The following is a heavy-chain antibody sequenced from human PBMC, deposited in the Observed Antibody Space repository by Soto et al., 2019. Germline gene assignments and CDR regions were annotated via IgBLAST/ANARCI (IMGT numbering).Heavy chain of an antibody. V-gene: IGHV3-21*01. CDR1: GFTFSSYS. J-gene: IGHJ6*02. CDR3: ARDSSGWYYYYGMDV. Sequence: GALRLSCAASGFTFSSYSMNWVRQAPGKGLEWVSSISSSSYIYYADSVKGRFTISRDNAKNSLYLQMNSLRAEDTAVYYCARDSSGWYYYYGMDVWGQGTTVTVSS. CDR2: ISSSSYI. D-gene: IGHD6-19*01.